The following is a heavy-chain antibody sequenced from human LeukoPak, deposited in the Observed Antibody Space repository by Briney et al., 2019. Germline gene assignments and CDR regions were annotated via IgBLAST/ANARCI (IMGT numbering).Heavy chain of an antibody. CDR2: INPNSGGT. V-gene: IGHV1-2*02. CDR3: ARGAGNFFDY. Sequence: ASVKVSCRASGYTFTSYNMHWVRQAPGQGLEWMGWINPNSGGTNYAQRFQGRVTMTGDTSISTAYMELSSLRSDDTTVYYCARGAGNFFDYWGQGTLVTVSS. J-gene: IGHJ4*02. CDR1: GYTFTSYN.